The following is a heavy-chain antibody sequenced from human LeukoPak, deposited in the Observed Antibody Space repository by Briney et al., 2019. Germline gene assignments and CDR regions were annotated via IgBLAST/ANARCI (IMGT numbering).Heavy chain of an antibody. V-gene: IGHV3-23*01. D-gene: IGHD3-22*01. Sequence: SGSGGSTYYADSVKGRFTISRDNSKNTLYLQMNSLRAEDTAVYYCAGDYYDSSGYYSDDYWGQGTLVTVSS. CDR2: SGSGGST. J-gene: IGHJ4*02. CDR3: AGDYYDSSGYYSDDY.